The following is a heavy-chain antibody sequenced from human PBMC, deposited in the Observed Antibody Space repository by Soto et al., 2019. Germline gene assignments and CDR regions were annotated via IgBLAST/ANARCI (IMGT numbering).Heavy chain of an antibody. J-gene: IGHJ4*01. CDR2: INAGNGNT. V-gene: IGHV1-3*01. Sequence: ASVKVSCKASGYTFTSYAMHWVRQAPGQRLEWMGWINAGNGNTKYSQKFQGRVTITRDTSASTAYMELSSLRSEDTAVYYCARSIVVVTAIDYCGHGTLVTRSS. CDR3: ARSIVVVTAIDY. D-gene: IGHD2-21*02. CDR1: GYTFTSYA.